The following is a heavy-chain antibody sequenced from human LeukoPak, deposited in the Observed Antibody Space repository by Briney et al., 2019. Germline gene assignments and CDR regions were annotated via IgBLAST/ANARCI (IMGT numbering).Heavy chain of an antibody. D-gene: IGHD3-22*01. CDR1: GFTFDDYA. CDR3: AKGHEYYYDSSGYYLSYGAFDI. Sequence: PGGSLRLSCAASGFTFDDYALHWVRQAPGKGLEWVSGISWNSGSIGYADSVKGRFTISRDNAKNSLYLQMNSLRAEDMALYYCAKGHEYYYDSSGYYLSYGAFDIWGQGTMVTVSS. V-gene: IGHV3-9*03. J-gene: IGHJ3*02. CDR2: ISWNSGSI.